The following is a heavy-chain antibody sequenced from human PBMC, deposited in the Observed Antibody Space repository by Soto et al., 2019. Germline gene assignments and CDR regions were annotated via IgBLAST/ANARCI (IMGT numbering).Heavy chain of an antibody. D-gene: IGHD3-22*01. V-gene: IGHV4-34*01. CDR1: GGSFSGYY. J-gene: IGHJ4*02. CDR2: INHSGST. CDR3: ARTTHLLIVVVILLLY. Sequence: QVQLQQWGAGLLKPSETLSLTCAVYGGSFSGYYWSWIRQPPGKGLEWIGEINHSGSTNYNPSLKSRVTRSVDTSKNQFSLKLSSVTAADTAVYYCARTTHLLIVVVILLLYWGQGTLVTVSS.